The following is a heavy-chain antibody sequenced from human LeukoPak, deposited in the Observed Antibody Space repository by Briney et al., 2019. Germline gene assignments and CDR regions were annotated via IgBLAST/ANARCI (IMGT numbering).Heavy chain of an antibody. J-gene: IGHJ3*02. Sequence: GASVKVSCKASGGTFSSYAISWVRQAPGQGLEWMGGIIPIFGTANYAQKFQGRVTITADKSTSTAYMELSSLRSEDTAVYYCASLGYYGSGSYAFDIWGQGTMVTVSS. D-gene: IGHD3-10*01. CDR3: ASLGYYGSGSYAFDI. CDR2: IIPIFGTA. V-gene: IGHV1-69*06. CDR1: GGTFSSYA.